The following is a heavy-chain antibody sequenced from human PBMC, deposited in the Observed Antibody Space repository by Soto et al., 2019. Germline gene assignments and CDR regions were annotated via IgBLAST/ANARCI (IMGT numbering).Heavy chain of an antibody. CDR2: IYSRGNT. CDR1: GGSVSGVY. D-gene: IGHD3-10*01. CDR3: ARDHWTPVGGSGSYYFFDY. V-gene: IGHV4-4*07. Sequence: SETLSRTCTVSGGSVSGVYWTWIRQPAVRGLEWIGLIYSRGNTYYNPSLTGRVAMSVDTSKNQFSLKLTSVTAADAAVYFCARDHWTPVGGSGSYYFFDYWGQAALLTVSS. J-gene: IGHJ4*02.